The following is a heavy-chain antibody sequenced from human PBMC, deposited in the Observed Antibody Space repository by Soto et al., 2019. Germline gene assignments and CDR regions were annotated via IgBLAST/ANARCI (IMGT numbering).Heavy chain of an antibody. CDR1: GFTFSTYW. J-gene: IGHJ4*02. CDR3: ARAGSHNPLLDS. D-gene: IGHD3-10*01. Sequence: GGSLRLSCAASGFTFSTYWMSWVRQAPGKGLEWVANIKNDGSDIYYVDSVKGRFTISRDNGKNSLYLQMNSLRVEDTAVYYCARAGSHNPLLDSWGQGTLVTVPS. CDR2: IKNDGSDI. V-gene: IGHV3-7*05.